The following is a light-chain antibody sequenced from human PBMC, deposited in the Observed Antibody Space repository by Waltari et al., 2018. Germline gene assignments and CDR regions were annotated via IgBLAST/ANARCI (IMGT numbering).Light chain of an antibody. Sequence: EIVMTQSPATLSVSPGERAPLPCRASQSVSSNLAWYQQKPGQAPRLLIYGASTRATGIPARFSGSGSGTEFTLTISSLQSEDFAVYYCQQYNNWPLWTFGQGTKVEIK. V-gene: IGKV3-15*01. CDR1: QSVSSN. CDR3: QQYNNWPLWT. J-gene: IGKJ1*01. CDR2: GAS.